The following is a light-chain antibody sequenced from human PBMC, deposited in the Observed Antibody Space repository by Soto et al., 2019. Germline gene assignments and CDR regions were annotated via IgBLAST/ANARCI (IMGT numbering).Light chain of an antibody. Sequence: EIVVTPSPGTLSLSPCERATLSRSTSHSIKRSSLAWYQQKPGQAPRLLIYGASSRATGIPDRFSGSGPGTDSTLTISRLEPEDFAVYYCHQYGSFPPWTFGQGTKVDNK. CDR1: HSIKRSS. CDR3: HQYGSFPPWT. J-gene: IGKJ1*01. CDR2: GAS. V-gene: IGKV3-20*01.